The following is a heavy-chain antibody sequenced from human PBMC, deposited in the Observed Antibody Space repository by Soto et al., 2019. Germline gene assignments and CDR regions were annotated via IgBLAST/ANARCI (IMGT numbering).Heavy chain of an antibody. CDR2: IYDSGST. D-gene: IGHD2-21*02. V-gene: IGHV4-59*01. Sequence: SETLSLTCTVSGASISTGYWTWIRQPPGKGLEWVGYIYDSGSTNYNPSLKSRVPITLDTSKNQFSLNLSSVTAADTAVYYCAGAVTGLHFDSWGQGALVTVSS. CDR3: AGAVTGLHFDS. CDR1: GASISTGY. J-gene: IGHJ4*02.